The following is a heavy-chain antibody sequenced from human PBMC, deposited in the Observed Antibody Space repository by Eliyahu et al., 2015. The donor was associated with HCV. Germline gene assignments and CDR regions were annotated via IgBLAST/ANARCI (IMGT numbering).Heavy chain of an antibody. CDR3: VKDVSRNYNGSAISSWA. CDR1: GFTFRSFA. J-gene: IGHJ5*02. CDR2: VSSDGGGT. D-gene: IGHD3-10*01. V-gene: IGHV3-64D*09. Sequence: GFTFRSFAMHWVRQAPGKGLEYVSAVSSDGGGTYHADSVKGRFTISRDNSGKTVSLQMSGLRVEDTAVYYCVKDVSRNYNGSAISSWAWGQGTLVTVSS.